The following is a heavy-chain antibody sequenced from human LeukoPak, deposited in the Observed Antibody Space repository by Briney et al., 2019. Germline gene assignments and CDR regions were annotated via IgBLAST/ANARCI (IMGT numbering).Heavy chain of an antibody. D-gene: IGHD3-3*01. CDR3: ARDGGYDFWSGYFVTTNNWFDP. CDR2: ISSSSYI. CDR1: GFTFSSYS. J-gene: IGHJ5*02. V-gene: IGHV3-21*01. Sequence: GGSLRLSCAASGFTFSSYSMNWVRQAPGKGLEWVSSISSSSYIYYADSVKGRFTISRDNAKNSLYLQMNSLRAEDTAVYYCARDGGYDFWSGYFVTTNNWFDPWGQGTLVTVSS.